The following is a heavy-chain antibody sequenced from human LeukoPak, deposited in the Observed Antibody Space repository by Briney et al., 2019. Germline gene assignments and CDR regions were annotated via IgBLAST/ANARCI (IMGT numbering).Heavy chain of an antibody. J-gene: IGHJ4*02. D-gene: IGHD4-17*01. CDR2: INHSGST. CDR3: ARAPPTAAY. V-gene: IGHV4-34*01. Sequence: SETLSLTCAVYGGSFSGYYWSWIRQPPGKGLEWIGEINHSGSTNYNPSLKSRVTISVDTSKNQFSLKLSSVTAADTAVYYRARAPPTAAYWGQGTLVTVSS. CDR1: GGSFSGYY.